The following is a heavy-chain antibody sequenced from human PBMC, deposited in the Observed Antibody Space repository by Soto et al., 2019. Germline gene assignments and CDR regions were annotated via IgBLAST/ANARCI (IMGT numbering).Heavy chain of an antibody. CDR3: AKDRSTVVTRGFDY. Sequence: GGSLRLSCAASGFTFSSHAMSWVRQAPGKGLEWVSAITGNGANTYYEDSVKGRFTISRDNSKNTLFLQMNSLRAEDTAVYYCAKDRSTVVTRGFDYWGQGTLVTVSS. CDR1: GFTFSSHA. D-gene: IGHD4-17*01. J-gene: IGHJ4*02. CDR2: ITGNGANT. V-gene: IGHV3-23*01.